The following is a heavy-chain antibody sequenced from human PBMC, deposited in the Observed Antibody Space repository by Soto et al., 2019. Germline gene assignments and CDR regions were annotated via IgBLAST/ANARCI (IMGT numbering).Heavy chain of an antibody. CDR3: ARVSPRSHYCSSTSCYDQNWFDP. J-gene: IGHJ5*02. Sequence: QVQLVQSGAEVKKPGASVKVSCKASGYTFTSYGISWVRQAPGQGLEWMGWISAYNGNTNYAQKLQGRVPMTTDTSTRTAYMELRSLRSDDTAVYYCARVSPRSHYCSSTSCYDQNWFDPWGQGTLVTVSS. CDR2: ISAYNGNT. CDR1: GYTFTSYG. D-gene: IGHD2-2*01. V-gene: IGHV1-18*04.